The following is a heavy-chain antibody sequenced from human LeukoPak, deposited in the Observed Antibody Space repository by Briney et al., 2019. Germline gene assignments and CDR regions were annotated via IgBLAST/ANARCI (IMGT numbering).Heavy chain of an antibody. CDR2: TYYRSKWYN. CDR1: GYSVSSNSAD. J-gene: IGHJ5*02. V-gene: IGHV6-1*01. CDR3: ARELVGATCWFDP. D-gene: IGHD1-26*01. Sequence: SQTLSLTCAISGYSVSSNSADWNWIRQSPSRGLEWLRRTYYRSKWYNDYAVSVKSRITINPDTSKNQFSLQLNSVTPEDTAVYYCARELVGATCWFDPWGQGTLVTVSS.